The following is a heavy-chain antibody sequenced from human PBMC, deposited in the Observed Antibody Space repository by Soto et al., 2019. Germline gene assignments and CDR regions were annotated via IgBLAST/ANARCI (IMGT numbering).Heavy chain of an antibody. CDR1: GFTFSSYA. CDR2: ISGSGGST. V-gene: IGHV3-23*01. J-gene: IGHJ4*02. Sequence: GGSLRLSCAASGFTFSSYAMSWVRQAPGKGLEWVSAISGSGGSTYYADSVKGRFTISRDNSKNTLYLQMNSLRAEDTAVYYCAITRRGYSYGPFGYWGQGTLVTVSS. CDR3: AITRRGYSYGPFGY. D-gene: IGHD5-18*01.